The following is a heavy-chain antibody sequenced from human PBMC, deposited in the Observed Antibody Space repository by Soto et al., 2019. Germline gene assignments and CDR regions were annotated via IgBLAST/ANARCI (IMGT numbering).Heavy chain of an antibody. CDR1: GFTFSDYY. J-gene: IGHJ6*03. Sequence: GGSLRLSCAASGFTFSDYYMSWIRQAPGKGLEWVSYISSSGSTIYYADSVKGRFTISRDNAKNSLYLQMNSLRAEDTAVYYCARDQVRFVEWLFPPDYYYMDVWGKGTTVTVSS. CDR2: ISSSGSTI. CDR3: ARDQVRFVEWLFPPDYYYMDV. V-gene: IGHV3-11*01. D-gene: IGHD3-3*01.